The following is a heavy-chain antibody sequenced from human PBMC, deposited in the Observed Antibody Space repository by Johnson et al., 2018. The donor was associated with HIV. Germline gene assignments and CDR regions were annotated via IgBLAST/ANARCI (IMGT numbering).Heavy chain of an antibody. J-gene: IGHJ3*02. Sequence: VQLVESGGGLVQPGGSLRLSCAASGFTFSSNWMSWVRQAPGKGLEWVANIKQDGSEKYYVDSVKGRFTISRDNAKNTLYLQMNSLRAEDTAVYYCAREGKDAFDIWGQGTMVTVSS. CDR3: AREGKDAFDI. V-gene: IGHV3-7*01. D-gene: IGHD3-10*01. CDR1: GFTFSSNW. CDR2: IKQDGSEK.